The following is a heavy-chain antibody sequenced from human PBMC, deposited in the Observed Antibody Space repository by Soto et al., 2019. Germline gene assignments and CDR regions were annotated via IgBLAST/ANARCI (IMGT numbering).Heavy chain of an antibody. CDR2: IWADGSNK. J-gene: IGHJ4*02. D-gene: IGHD5-18*01. CDR3: VSEEGSTAMGAI. Sequence: QVQLVESGGGEVEPGRSLRLSCAASGFTFTRYGFHWVRQAAGKGLEWVAAIWADGSNKNYVESVKGRFAISRDDSKKRRFLYMKSLRAEDTGVYYCVSEEGSTAMGAIWGQGTLVTVSS. CDR1: GFTFTRYG. V-gene: IGHV3-33*01.